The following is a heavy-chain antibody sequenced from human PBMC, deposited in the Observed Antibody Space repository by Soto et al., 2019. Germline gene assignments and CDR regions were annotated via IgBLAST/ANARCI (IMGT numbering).Heavy chain of an antibody. CDR3: AKDLMGYYDSSGPSPYFDY. CDR2: ISYDGSNK. V-gene: IGHV3-30*18. D-gene: IGHD3-22*01. J-gene: IGHJ4*02. CDR1: GFTFSSYG. Sequence: PGGSLRLSCAASGFTFSSYGMHWVRQAPGKGLEWVAVISYDGSNKYYADSVKGRFTISRDNSKNTLYLQMNSLRAEDTAVYYCAKDLMGYYDSSGPSPYFDYWGQGTLVTVS.